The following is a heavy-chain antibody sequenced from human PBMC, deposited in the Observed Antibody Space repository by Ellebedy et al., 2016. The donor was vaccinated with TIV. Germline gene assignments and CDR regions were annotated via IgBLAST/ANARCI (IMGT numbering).Heavy chain of an antibody. D-gene: IGHD3-10*01. J-gene: IGHJ3*02. V-gene: IGHV3-48*01. CDR1: GFTFSSYS. CDR3: AREGFVRFGENFPDAFDI. Sequence: GESLKISXAASGFTFSSYSMNWVRQAPGKGLEWVSYISGSSSTKHYADSVKGRFTVSRDNAKNSLYLQMNSLRAEDTAVYYCAREGFVRFGENFPDAFDIWGQGTMVTVSS. CDR2: ISGSSSTK.